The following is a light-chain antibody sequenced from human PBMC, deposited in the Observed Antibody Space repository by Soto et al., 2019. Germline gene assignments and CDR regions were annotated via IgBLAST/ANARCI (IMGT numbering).Light chain of an antibody. CDR3: QQYNNYAPRT. J-gene: IGKJ4*01. CDR1: QSMRYW. Sequence: DIQMTQSPSTLSASLGDRATIXXRASQSMRYWLAWFQQKPGKAPNLXXYKASRLETGVPSRFSGSGSCTEFTLTISFLQPDDYATYYYQQYNNYAPRTFGGGTKVDIK. V-gene: IGKV1-5*03. CDR2: KAS.